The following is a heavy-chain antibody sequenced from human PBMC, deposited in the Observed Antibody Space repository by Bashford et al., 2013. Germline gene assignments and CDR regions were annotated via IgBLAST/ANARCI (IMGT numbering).Heavy chain of an antibody. J-gene: IGHJ4*02. CDR1: GYSFTRYY. D-gene: IGHD6-13*01. CDR3: ARDSIVAAHTYDY. CDR2: INPRSGDT. Sequence: ASVKVSCKTSGYSFTRYYIHWVRQARGQGLEWVGWINPRSGDTSYAQKFQGWVTMTSDTSTSTVYMEMSRLTSDDTAVYFCARDSIVAAHTYDYWGQGTLVTVSS. V-gene: IGHV1-2*04.